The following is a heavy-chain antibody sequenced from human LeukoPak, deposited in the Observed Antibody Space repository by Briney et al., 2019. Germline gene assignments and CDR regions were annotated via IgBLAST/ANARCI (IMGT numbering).Heavy chain of an antibody. CDR3: ARMYYDFWSGYRSRYFDL. V-gene: IGHV4-34*01. D-gene: IGHD3-3*01. J-gene: IGHJ2*01. CDR1: GGSISTYY. CDR2: INHSGST. Sequence: PSETLSLTCTVSGGSISTYYWSWIRQPPGKGLEWIGEINHSGSTNYNPSLKSRVTISVDTSKNQFSLKLSSVTAADTAVYYCARMYYDFWSGYRSRYFDLWGRGTLVTVSS.